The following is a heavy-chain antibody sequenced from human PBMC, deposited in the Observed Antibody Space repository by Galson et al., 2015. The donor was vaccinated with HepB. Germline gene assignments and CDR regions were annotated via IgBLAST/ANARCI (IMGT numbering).Heavy chain of an antibody. CDR3: ARDFFGGNDYGDYGDGYFDY. Sequence: SLRLSCAASGFTFDDYGMSWVRQAPGKGLEWVSGINWNGGSTGYADSVKGRFTISRDNAKNSLYLQMNSLRAEDTALYYCARDFFGGNDYGDYGDGYFDYWGQGTLVTVSS. CDR2: INWNGGST. J-gene: IGHJ4*02. V-gene: IGHV3-20*04. CDR1: GFTFDDYG. D-gene: IGHD4-17*01.